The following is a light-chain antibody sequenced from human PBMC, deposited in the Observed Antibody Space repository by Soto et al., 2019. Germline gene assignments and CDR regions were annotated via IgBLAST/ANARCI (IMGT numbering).Light chain of an antibody. Sequence: EVVLTQSPATLSLSPGEGATLSCRASQSIGNYLAWYQQKPGQAPRLLIYATSNRATGIPARFSGSGSGTEFTLTISSLQSEDSAVYYCHQYNSWPRGTFGPGTKVDIK. V-gene: IGKV3D-15*01. CDR3: HQYNSWPRGT. CDR2: ATS. J-gene: IGKJ3*01. CDR1: QSIGNY.